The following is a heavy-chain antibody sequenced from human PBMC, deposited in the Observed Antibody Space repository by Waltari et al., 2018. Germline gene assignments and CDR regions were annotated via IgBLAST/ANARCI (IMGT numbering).Heavy chain of an antibody. CDR3: ARGDLHYGSSGFFY. CDR2: IHHSGTN. D-gene: IGHD3-22*01. V-gene: IGHV4-34*01. J-gene: IGHJ4*02. Sequence: QVQLHQWGAGLLKPSETLSLTCGVSGGSFNDYYWTWIRQPPGKGLEWIGEIHHSGTNDYTPSLNSRLTMSVDTSKKQISLKMSSVTAADTAVYYCARGDLHYGSSGFFYWGQGALVTVSS. CDR1: GGSFNDYY.